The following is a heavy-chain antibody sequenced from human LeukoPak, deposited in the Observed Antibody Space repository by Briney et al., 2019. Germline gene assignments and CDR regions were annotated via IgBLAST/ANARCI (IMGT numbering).Heavy chain of an antibody. CDR3: AKDKGNNWAYYYYYMDV. CDR2: ISGSGGST. Sequence: GGSLRLSCTASGLTFSSYAMSWVRQAPGKGLEWVSAISGSGGSTYYADSVKGRFTISRDNSKNTLYLQMNSLRAEDTAVYYCAKDKGNNWAYYYYYMDVWGKGTTVTVSS. CDR1: GLTFSSYA. D-gene: IGHD1-20*01. J-gene: IGHJ6*03. V-gene: IGHV3-23*01.